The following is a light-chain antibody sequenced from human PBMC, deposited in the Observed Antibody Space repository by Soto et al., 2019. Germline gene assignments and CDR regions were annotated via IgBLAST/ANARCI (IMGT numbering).Light chain of an antibody. CDR3: QQRRTRPHT. V-gene: IGKV3-11*01. Sequence: LPQVGCTGTVSPGERSTLSCMSSQSVSSDLAWYQQKPGQAPRLLIYDASNRATGIPARFSGSGSGTDFTLAISSLEPEDFAVYYCQQRRTRPHTVGGGTKVDIK. J-gene: IGKJ4*01. CDR1: QSVSSD. CDR2: DAS.